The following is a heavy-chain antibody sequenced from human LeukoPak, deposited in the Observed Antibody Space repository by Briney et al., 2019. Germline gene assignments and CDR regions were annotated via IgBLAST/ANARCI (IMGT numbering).Heavy chain of an antibody. J-gene: IGHJ4*02. CDR3: TRVIVAVPGYFDYFDF. CDR2: INEDGSNK. CDR1: GYSFSNHY. V-gene: IGHV3-7*01. Sequence: GGSLRLSCTASGYSFSNHYMRWIRQAPGKGLEWVANINEDGSNKWHLGSVKGRFTVSRDNARNSLYLQMNSLRVEDTAVYYCTRVIVAVPGYFDYFDFWGQGVLVTVSS. D-gene: IGHD6-19*01.